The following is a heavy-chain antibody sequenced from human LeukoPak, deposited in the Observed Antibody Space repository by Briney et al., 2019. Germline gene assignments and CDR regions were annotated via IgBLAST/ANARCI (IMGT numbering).Heavy chain of an antibody. CDR2: IYPGDSVT. D-gene: IGHD2-2*01. CDR3: ARRYCSGTSCYYFDY. Sequence: GESLKISCLGSGYSFTSYWIARVRQMPGKGLEWMGIIYPGDSVTRYSPSFQGQVTISADKSISTAYLQWSSLKASDTAMYYCARRYCSGTSCYYFDYWGQGTLVTVSS. J-gene: IGHJ4*02. V-gene: IGHV5-51*01. CDR1: GYSFTSYW.